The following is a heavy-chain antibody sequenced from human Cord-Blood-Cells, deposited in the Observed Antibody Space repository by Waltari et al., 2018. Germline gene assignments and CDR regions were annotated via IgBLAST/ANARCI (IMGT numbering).Heavy chain of an antibody. V-gene: IGHV4-30-4*01. CDR1: GGSISSCDYY. CDR3: ARGEDGTRDGH. D-gene: IGHD1-7*01. Sequence: QVQLQESGPGLVKPSQTLSLTCTVSGGSISSCDYYWSWLRQPPGKGLGWIGYIYYSGSTYYTPSLKGRDTISVDTAKNQFSLKLSSVTAADTAVYYCARGEDGTRDGHWGQGTLVTVSS. J-gene: IGHJ4*02. CDR2: IYYSGST.